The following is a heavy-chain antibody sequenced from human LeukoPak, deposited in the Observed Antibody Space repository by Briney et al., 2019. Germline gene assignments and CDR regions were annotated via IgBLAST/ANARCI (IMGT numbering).Heavy chain of an antibody. D-gene: IGHD1-1*01. J-gene: IGHJ5*02. CDR1: GYTFTAYY. V-gene: IGHV1-2*02. CDR3: ARGPTHTNWSRWFDP. Sequence: ASVKVSCTASGYTFTAYYIHWVRQAPGQGLEWMGWIDPNSGGTNYAQTFQGRVTMTRDTSISTAYMDLSRLISDDTAMYYCARGPTHTNWSRWFDPWGQGTLVTVSS. CDR2: IDPNSGGT.